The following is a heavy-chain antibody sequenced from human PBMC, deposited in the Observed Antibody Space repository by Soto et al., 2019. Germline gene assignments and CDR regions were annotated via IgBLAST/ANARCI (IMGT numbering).Heavy chain of an antibody. CDR2: IWYDGSNK. V-gene: IGHV3-33*01. J-gene: IGHJ6*02. Sequence: GGSLRLSCAASGFTFSSYGMHWVRQAPGKGLEWVAVIWYDGSNKYYADSVKGRFTISRDNSKNTLYLQMNSLRAEDTAVYYCARDYYGSGSPRGGYYYYYGMDVWGQGTTVTVSS. CDR3: ARDYYGSGSPRGGYYYYYGMDV. D-gene: IGHD3-10*01. CDR1: GFTFSSYG.